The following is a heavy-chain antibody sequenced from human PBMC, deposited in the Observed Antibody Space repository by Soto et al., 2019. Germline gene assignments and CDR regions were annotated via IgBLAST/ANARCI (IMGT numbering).Heavy chain of an antibody. CDR1: GFTFSSYA. Sequence: GGSLRLSCAASGFTFSSYAMNCVRQAPWKGLEWVSSVSTGSDYIYYADSVKGRFTISRDNANNSLYLQMNSLRAEDTAVYYCARDRWGDDAFDYWGQGTRVTVSS. D-gene: IGHD7-27*01. J-gene: IGHJ4*02. CDR3: ARDRWGDDAFDY. CDR2: VSTGSDYI. V-gene: IGHV3-21*01.